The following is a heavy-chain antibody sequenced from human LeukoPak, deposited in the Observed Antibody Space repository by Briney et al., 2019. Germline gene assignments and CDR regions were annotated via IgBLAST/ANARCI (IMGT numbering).Heavy chain of an antibody. Sequence: GGSLRLSCAASGFTFSSYWMHWVRQAPGKGLVWVSRINSDGSTTNYADSVKGRFTISRDNAKNTLYLQMNSLRAEDTAVYYCARRSLRGWFDPWGQGTLVTVSS. CDR2: INSDGSTT. J-gene: IGHJ5*02. V-gene: IGHV3-74*01. CDR3: ARRSLRGWFDP. CDR1: GFTFSSYW.